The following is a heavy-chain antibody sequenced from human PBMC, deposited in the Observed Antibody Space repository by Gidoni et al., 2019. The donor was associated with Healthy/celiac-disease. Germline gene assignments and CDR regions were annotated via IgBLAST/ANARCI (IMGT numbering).Heavy chain of an antibody. CDR2: INPSGGST. Sequence: QVQVVQSGAEVKKPGASVKVSCKASGYTFTSYYIHWVRQAPGQGLEWMGIINPSGGSTSYAQKFQGRVTMTRDMSTTTVYMELSSLRSEDTAVYYCARDVDSNFFYYYGMDVWGEGTTVTVSS. CDR3: ARDVDSNFFYYYGMDV. J-gene: IGHJ6*04. V-gene: IGHV1-46*01. CDR1: GYTFTSYY. D-gene: IGHD4-4*01.